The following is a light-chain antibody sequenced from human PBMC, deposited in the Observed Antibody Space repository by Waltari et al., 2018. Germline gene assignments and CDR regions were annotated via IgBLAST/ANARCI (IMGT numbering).Light chain of an antibody. CDR1: SSDVGGYNY. CDR3: SSYAGRDILV. V-gene: IGLV2-8*01. Sequence: QSALTQPPSASGSPGQSVAISCTGTSSDVGGYNYVSWYQQHPGKAPRLMIYEVYKRPSGGPDRFSGSKSGNTASLTVSGLQAEDEADYYCSSYAGRDILVFGGGTRLTVL. J-gene: IGLJ2*01. CDR2: EVY.